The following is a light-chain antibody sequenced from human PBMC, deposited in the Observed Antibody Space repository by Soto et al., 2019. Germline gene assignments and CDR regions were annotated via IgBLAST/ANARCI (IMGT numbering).Light chain of an antibody. V-gene: IGKV1-39*01. CDR2: DAS. J-gene: IGKJ5*01. CDR3: QQSYMDPIT. Sequence: IQMTHSPSSLSASVGNRVTITCLESESIITYLNWYQKKPGKAPNLLIYDASRLQSGVPSRFSGSGGGTDFTLSISSVQPEDFATYFCQQSYMDPITFGQGTRLEIK. CDR1: ESIITY.